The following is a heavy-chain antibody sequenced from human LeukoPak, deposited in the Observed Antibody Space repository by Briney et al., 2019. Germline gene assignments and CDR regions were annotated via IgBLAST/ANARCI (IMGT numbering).Heavy chain of an antibody. CDR3: ARVKSGGSCYDY. J-gene: IGHJ4*02. D-gene: IGHD2-15*01. V-gene: IGHV3-48*04. Sequence: GGSLRLSCAASGFTFSSYGMSWIRQAPGKGLEWVSYISSSGSTIYYADSVKGRFTISRDNAKNSLYLQMNSLRAEDTAVYYCARVKSGGSCYDYWGQGTLVTVSS. CDR2: ISSSGSTI. CDR1: GFTFSSYG.